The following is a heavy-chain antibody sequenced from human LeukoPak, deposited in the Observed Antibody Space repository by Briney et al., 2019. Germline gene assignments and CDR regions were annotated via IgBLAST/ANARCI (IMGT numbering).Heavy chain of an antibody. Sequence: GEALKISCNTSGYSFTTYLIGWVRQIPVTGRGWGGSIYPDDSDTRYSASFQGQVVISGDRSIRTAYLQWNTLKTSDTAMYYCVRQRGASGTINHFDPWGQGTLVTVSS. CDR1: GYSFTTYL. D-gene: IGHD3-10*01. J-gene: IGHJ5*02. CDR2: IYPDDSDT. V-gene: IGHV5-51*01. CDR3: VRQRGASGTINHFDP.